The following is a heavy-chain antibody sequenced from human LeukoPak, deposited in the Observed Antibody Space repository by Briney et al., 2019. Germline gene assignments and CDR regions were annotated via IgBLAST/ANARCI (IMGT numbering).Heavy chain of an antibody. Sequence: SETLSLTCTVSGYSISSGYYWGWIRQPPGKGLEWIGSIYHSGSTYYNPSLKSRVTISVDTSKNQLSLTLNSVTAADTAVYYCARHRGSGNYYNHHFDYWGQGTLVTVSS. CDR3: ARHRGSGNYYNHHFDY. J-gene: IGHJ4*02. D-gene: IGHD3-10*01. CDR1: GYSISSGYY. CDR2: IYHSGST. V-gene: IGHV4-38-2*02.